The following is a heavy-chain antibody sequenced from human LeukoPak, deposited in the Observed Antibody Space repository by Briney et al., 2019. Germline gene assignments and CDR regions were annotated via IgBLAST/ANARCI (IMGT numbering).Heavy chain of an antibody. V-gene: IGHV1-46*01. CDR2: INPSGGST. Sequence: ASVKVSCKASGYTFTSYYMHWVRQAPGQGLEWMGIINPSGGSTSYAQKFQGRVTMTRDTSASTVYMELSSLRSEDTAVYYCARVPVTNYYFDYWGQGTLVTVSS. CDR1: GYTFTSYY. CDR3: ARVPVTNYYFDY. D-gene: IGHD4-17*01. J-gene: IGHJ4*02.